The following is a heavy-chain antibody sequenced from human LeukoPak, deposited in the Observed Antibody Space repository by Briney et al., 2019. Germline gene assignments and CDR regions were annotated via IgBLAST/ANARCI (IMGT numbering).Heavy chain of an antibody. Sequence: SETLSLTCTVSGGSISGYYWSWIRQPPGKGLEWIGEVSHTGSTNYNPSLKSRVTISVDTSKNQFSLKLSSVTAADTAVYYCARERGGAEMRSRLAFDYWGQGTLVTVSS. D-gene: IGHD5-24*01. CDR3: ARERGGAEMRSRLAFDY. CDR1: GGSISGYY. J-gene: IGHJ4*02. CDR2: VSHTGST. V-gene: IGHV4-34*01.